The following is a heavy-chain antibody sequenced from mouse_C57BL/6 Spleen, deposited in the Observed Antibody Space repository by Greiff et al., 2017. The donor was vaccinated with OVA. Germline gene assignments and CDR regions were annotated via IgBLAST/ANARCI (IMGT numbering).Heavy chain of an antibody. D-gene: IGHD3-2*02. J-gene: IGHJ2*01. Sequence: VQLQQPGAELVKPGASVKLSCKASGYTFTSYWMQWVKQRPGQGLEWIGEIDPSDSYTNYNQKFKGKATLTVDTSSSTAYMQLSSLTSEDSAVYYCARVLDSSGYDFDYWGQGTTLTVSS. CDR3: ARVLDSSGYDFDY. V-gene: IGHV1-50*01. CDR2: IDPSDSYT. CDR1: GYTFTSYW.